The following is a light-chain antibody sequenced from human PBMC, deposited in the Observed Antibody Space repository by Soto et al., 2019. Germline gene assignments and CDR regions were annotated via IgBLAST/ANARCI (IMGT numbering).Light chain of an antibody. CDR2: GAS. J-gene: IGKJ2*02. Sequence: EIVLTQSPGTLSLSPGERATLSCSASQSVSSSYLAWYQQKPGQAPRLLIYGASSRATGIPDRFSGSGSGTDFTLTISRLEPEDCAVYYCQQYGSSPLCTFGQGTKLEIK. CDR1: QSVSSSY. V-gene: IGKV3-20*01. CDR3: QQYGSSPLCT.